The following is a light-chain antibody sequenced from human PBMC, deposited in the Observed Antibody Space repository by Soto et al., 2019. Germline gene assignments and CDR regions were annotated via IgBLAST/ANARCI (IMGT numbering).Light chain of an antibody. CDR1: QSLLYYSNNKNY. CDR3: QQYYSTPWT. V-gene: IGKV4-1*01. Sequence: DIVMTQSPDSLALSLGERATINCKSSQSLLYYSNNKNYFAWYQQKPGQPPKLLIYWASTRESGVPDRFSGRGSGTDFSLTIASLQAEDVAIYYCQQYYSTPWTFGQGTKVEIK. CDR2: WAS. J-gene: IGKJ1*01.